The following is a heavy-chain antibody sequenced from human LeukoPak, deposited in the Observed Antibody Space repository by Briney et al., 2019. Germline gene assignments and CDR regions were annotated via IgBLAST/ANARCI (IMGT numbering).Heavy chain of an antibody. Sequence: ASVKVSCKASGYSFTGYYMNWVRQAPGQGLEWMGWVNPNSGGTNYAQKFQGRVTMTRDTSISTAYMELSRLRSDDTAVYYCAREWRSGGWYALYLDYWGQGTLVTVSS. CDR2: VNPNSGGT. D-gene: IGHD6-19*01. CDR1: GYSFTGYY. CDR3: AREWRSGGWYALYLDY. V-gene: IGHV1-2*02. J-gene: IGHJ4*02.